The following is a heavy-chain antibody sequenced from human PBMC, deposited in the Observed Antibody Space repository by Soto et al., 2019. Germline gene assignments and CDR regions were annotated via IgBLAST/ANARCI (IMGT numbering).Heavy chain of an antibody. D-gene: IGHD6-13*01. CDR1: GFTFSSYG. J-gene: IGHJ4*02. CDR2: ISGSGGST. V-gene: IGHV3-23*01. Sequence: GGSLRLSCAASGFTFSSYGMHWVRQAPGKGLEWVSAISGSGGSTYYADSVKGRFTISRDNSKNTLYLQMNSLRAEDTAVYYCAKAGGAAGTVDYFDYWGQGTLVTVSS. CDR3: AKAGGAAGTVDYFDY.